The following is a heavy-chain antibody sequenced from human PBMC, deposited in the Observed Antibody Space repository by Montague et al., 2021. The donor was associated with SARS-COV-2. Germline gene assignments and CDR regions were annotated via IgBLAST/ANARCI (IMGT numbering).Heavy chain of an antibody. Sequence: SETLSLTCTVSSGSISTYYWSWIRQPPGKGLEWMGYVYYSGSTNYNPSPKSRVTISVEAPKNQLSLKLRSVTAAATAVYYCAAGADDYYYAMDVWGQGTTVTVSS. J-gene: IGHJ6*02. CDR3: AAGADDYYYAMDV. V-gene: IGHV4-59*01. CDR1: SGSISTYY. D-gene: IGHD3-10*01. CDR2: VYYSGST.